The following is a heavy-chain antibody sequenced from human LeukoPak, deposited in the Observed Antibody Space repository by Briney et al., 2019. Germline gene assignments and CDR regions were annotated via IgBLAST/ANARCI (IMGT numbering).Heavy chain of an antibody. CDR2: IYYSGST. CDR3: ARTVSILSYYYYYMDV. J-gene: IGHJ6*03. D-gene: IGHD2-8*01. Sequence: PSETLSLTCTVSGGSISSSSYYWGWIRQPPGKGLEWIGSIYYSGSTYYNPSLKSRVTISVDTSKNQFSLKLSSVTAADTAVYYCARTVSILSYYYYYMDVWGKGTTVTVSS. V-gene: IGHV4-39*07. CDR1: GGSISSSSYY.